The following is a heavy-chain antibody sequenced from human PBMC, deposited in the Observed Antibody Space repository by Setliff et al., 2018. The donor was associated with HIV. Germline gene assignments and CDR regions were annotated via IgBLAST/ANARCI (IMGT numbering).Heavy chain of an antibody. V-gene: IGHV4-34*01. D-gene: IGHD3-22*01. CDR1: GGSFSGYS. Sequence: SETLSLTCAVYGGSFSGYSWGWIRQPPGKGPEWIGSITYSGSARYNPSLKSRVAISVDMSKNQFSLKLSSVTAADTAVYYCARDSYDSSGRNWFDPWGQGTLVTVSS. CDR3: ARDSYDSSGRNWFDP. J-gene: IGHJ5*02. CDR2: ITYSGSA.